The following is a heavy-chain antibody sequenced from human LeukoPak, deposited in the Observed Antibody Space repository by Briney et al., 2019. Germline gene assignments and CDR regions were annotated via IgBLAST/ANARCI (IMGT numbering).Heavy chain of an antibody. Sequence: PSETLSLTCTVSGGSISSGGYYWSWIRQHPGKGLEWIGYIYYSGSTYYNPSLKSRVTISVDTSKNQFSLKLSSVTAADTAVYYRAREGEYYDSSGRHDAFDIWGQGTMVTVSS. CDR1: GGSISSGGYY. V-gene: IGHV4-31*03. CDR2: IYYSGST. J-gene: IGHJ3*02. D-gene: IGHD3-22*01. CDR3: AREGEYYDSSGRHDAFDI.